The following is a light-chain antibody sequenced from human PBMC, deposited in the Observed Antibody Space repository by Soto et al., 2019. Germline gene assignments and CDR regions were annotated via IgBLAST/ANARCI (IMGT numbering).Light chain of an antibody. CDR2: AAS. V-gene: IGKV1-39*01. CDR3: QQSYSTTWT. Sequence: DIHMTQSPSSLSASVGDRVTITCRASQGISTYLNWYQQKPGKAPKLLIYAASSLQSGVPSRFSGSESETDFTLTISSLQPEDFANYSCQQSYSTTWTFGQGTKVDIK. J-gene: IGKJ1*01. CDR1: QGISTY.